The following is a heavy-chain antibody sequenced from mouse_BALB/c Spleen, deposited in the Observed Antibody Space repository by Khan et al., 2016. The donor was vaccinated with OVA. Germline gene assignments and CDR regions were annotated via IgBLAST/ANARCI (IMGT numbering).Heavy chain of an antibody. CDR2: IIPSTVYT. J-gene: IGHJ4*01. CDR3: ASDFHYYGSRGAMDN. CDR1: GYTFTSYT. Sequence: QVQLQQSGAELARPGASVKMSCKASGYTFTSYTMHWVKQRPGQGLEWIGYIIPSTVYTNYNQKFKDKATLTADKSSSTAYMQLSSLTSEDSAVXYCASDFHYYGSRGAMDNWGQGTSVTVSS. V-gene: IGHV1-4*01. D-gene: IGHD1-1*01.